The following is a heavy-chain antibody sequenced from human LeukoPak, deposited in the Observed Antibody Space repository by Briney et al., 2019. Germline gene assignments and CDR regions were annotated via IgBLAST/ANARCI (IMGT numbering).Heavy chain of an antibody. D-gene: IGHD3-22*01. CDR1: GFTFSSYG. J-gene: IGHJ4*02. Sequence: PGGSLRLSCAAPGFTFSSYGMHWVRQAPGKGLEWVAFIRYDGSNKYYADSVKGRFTISRDNSKTTLYLQMNSLRADDTAVYYCARSSNGYYYDSSGYSTFDYWGQGTLVTVSS. V-gene: IGHV3-30*02. CDR2: IRYDGSNK. CDR3: ARSSNGYYYDSSGYSTFDY.